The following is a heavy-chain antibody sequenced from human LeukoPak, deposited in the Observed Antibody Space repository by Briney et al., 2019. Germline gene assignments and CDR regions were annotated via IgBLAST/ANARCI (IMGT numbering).Heavy chain of an antibody. CDR1: GGSISSSSYY. V-gene: IGHV4-39*07. J-gene: IGHJ4*02. CDR3: ARPAGYGDYPDY. Sequence: SETLSLTCAVYGGSISSSSYYWGWIRQPPGKGLEWIGSIYYSGSTYYNPSLKSRVTISVDTSKNQFSLKLSSVTAADTAVYYCARPAGYGDYPDYWGQGTLVAVTS. D-gene: IGHD4-17*01. CDR2: IYYSGST.